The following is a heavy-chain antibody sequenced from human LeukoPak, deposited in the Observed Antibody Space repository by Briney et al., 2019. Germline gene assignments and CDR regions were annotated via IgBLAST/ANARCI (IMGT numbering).Heavy chain of an antibody. CDR3: ARGGFGERYYYYYGMDV. Sequence: ASVKVSCKASGGTFSSYAISWVRQAPGQGLEWMGRIIPILGIANYAQKFQGRVTITADKSTSTAYMELSSLRSEDTAVYYCARGGFGERYYYYYGMDVWGQGTTVTVSS. CDR2: IIPILGIA. J-gene: IGHJ6*02. V-gene: IGHV1-69*04. D-gene: IGHD3-10*01. CDR1: GGTFSSYA.